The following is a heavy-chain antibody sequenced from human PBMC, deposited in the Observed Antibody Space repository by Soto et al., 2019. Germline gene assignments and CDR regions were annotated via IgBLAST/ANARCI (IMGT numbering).Heavy chain of an antibody. D-gene: IGHD3-10*01. CDR2: IYSSGST. Sequence: PSETQSLTYTVSGGSISSYYWSWIRQPPGKGLEWIGYIYSSGSTNYNPSLKSRVTISVDTSKNQFSLKLSSVTAADTAVYYCARRYGGGFDYWGQGTLVTVSS. V-gene: IGHV4-59*08. CDR3: ARRYGGGFDY. J-gene: IGHJ4*02. CDR1: GGSISSYY.